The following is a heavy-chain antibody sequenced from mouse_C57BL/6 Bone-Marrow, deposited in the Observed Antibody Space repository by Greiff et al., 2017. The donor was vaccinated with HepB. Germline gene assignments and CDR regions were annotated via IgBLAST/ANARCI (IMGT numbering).Heavy chain of an antibody. Sequence: DVQLVESGGGLVKPGGSLKLSCAASGFTFSSYAMSWVRQTPEKRLEWVATISDGGSYTYYPDNVKGRFTISRDNAKNNLYLQMSHLKSEDTAMYYCARDRARSTMVTRGFAYWGQGTLVTVSA. CDR3: ARDRARSTMVTRGFAY. CDR2: ISDGGSYT. CDR1: GFTFSSYA. V-gene: IGHV5-4*01. J-gene: IGHJ3*01. D-gene: IGHD2-2*01.